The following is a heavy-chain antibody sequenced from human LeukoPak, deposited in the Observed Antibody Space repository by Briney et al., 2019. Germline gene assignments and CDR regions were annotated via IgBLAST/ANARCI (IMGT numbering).Heavy chain of an antibody. V-gene: IGHV3-21*01. CDR3: ASSVYYGDYVPLYY. CDR1: GFTFSSYS. D-gene: IGHD4-17*01. Sequence: GGSLRLSCAASGFTFSSYSMDWVRQAPGKGLEWVSSISSSSSYIYYADSVKGRFTISRDNAKNSLYLQMNSLRAEDTAVYYCASSVYYGDYVPLYYWGQGTLVTVSS. J-gene: IGHJ4*02. CDR2: ISSSSSYI.